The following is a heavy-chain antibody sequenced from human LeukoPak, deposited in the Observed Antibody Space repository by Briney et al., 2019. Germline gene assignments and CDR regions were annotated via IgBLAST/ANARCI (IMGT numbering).Heavy chain of an antibody. CDR1: GGSNNSYY. V-gene: IGHV4-4*09. CDR2: THPSGNT. CDR3: ARKAPKKGWFDP. Sequence: PSETLSLTCTVSGGSNNSYYWSWIRQPPGKGLEWIGYTHPSGNTNYSPSLKSRVTISIDMSRNQFSLKLSSVAAADTAVYYCARKAPKKGWFDPWGQGTLVTVSS. J-gene: IGHJ5*02.